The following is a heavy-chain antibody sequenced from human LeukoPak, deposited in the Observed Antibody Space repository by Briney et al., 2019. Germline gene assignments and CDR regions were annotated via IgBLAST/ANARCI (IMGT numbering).Heavy chain of an antibody. Sequence: PSETLSLTCTVSGGSISSSSYYWGWIRQPPGKGLEWIGSIYYSGSTYYNPSLKSRVTISVDTSKNQFSLKLSSVTAADTAVYYCALHPSYYYMDVWGKGTTVTVSS. J-gene: IGHJ6*03. CDR2: IYYSGST. V-gene: IGHV4-39*07. CDR3: ALHPSYYYMDV. D-gene: IGHD2-21*01. CDR1: GGSISSSSYY.